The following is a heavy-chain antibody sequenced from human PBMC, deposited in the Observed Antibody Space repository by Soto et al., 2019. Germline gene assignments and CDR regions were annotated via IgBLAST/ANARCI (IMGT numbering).Heavy chain of an antibody. J-gene: IGHJ6*03. V-gene: IGHV1-2*02. D-gene: IGHD4-17*01. Sequence: ASVKVSCKASGNTFTGYYMHWVRQAPGQGLEWMGWINPNSGGTNYAQKFQGGVTMTRDTSISTAYMELSRLRSDDTAVYYCARGGKKTRDYYYYYMYVWGKGTTVTVSS. CDR3: ARGGKKTRDYYYYYMYV. CDR1: GNTFTGYY. CDR2: INPNSGGT.